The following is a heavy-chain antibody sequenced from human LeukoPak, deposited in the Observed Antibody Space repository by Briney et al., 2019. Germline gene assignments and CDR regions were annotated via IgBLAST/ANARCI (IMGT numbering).Heavy chain of an antibody. CDR3: ARYSSSSVHI. J-gene: IGHJ3*02. V-gene: IGHV4-34*01. Sequence: SETLSLTCAVCGGSFSGYYWSWIRQPPGKGLEWIGEINHSGSTNYNPSLKSRVTISVDTSKNQFSLKLSSVTAADTAVYYCARYSSSSVHIWGQGTMVTVSS. CDR2: INHSGST. D-gene: IGHD6-6*01. CDR1: GGSFSGYY.